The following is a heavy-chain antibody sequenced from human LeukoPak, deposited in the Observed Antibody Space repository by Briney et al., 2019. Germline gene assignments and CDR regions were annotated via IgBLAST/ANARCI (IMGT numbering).Heavy chain of an antibody. J-gene: IGHJ5*02. Sequence: SETLSLTCTVSGGSISSYYWSWIRQPPGKGLEWIGYIYYSGSTNYNPSLKSRVTISVDTSKNQFSLKLSSVTAADTAVYYCARQTGGWFDPWGQGTLVTVSS. CDR3: ARQTGGWFDP. CDR2: IYYSGST. D-gene: IGHD1-1*01. CDR1: GGSISSYY. V-gene: IGHV4-59*01.